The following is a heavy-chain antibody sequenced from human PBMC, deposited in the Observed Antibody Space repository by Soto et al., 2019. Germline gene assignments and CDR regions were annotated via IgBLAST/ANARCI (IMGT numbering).Heavy chain of an antibody. Sequence: SETLSLTCSVSGGSVSDKTYYWSWIRQPPGKILEWIGYVYYSGTTNYNPSLKSRVTISVDLSKTRFSLRLSSVTTADTALYYCARTTAVPNTLRSRYFFDYWGQGTLVTVSS. J-gene: IGHJ4*02. V-gene: IGHV4-61*01. D-gene: IGHD4-17*01. CDR2: VYYSGTT. CDR3: ARTTAVPNTLRSRYFFDY. CDR1: GGSVSDKTYY.